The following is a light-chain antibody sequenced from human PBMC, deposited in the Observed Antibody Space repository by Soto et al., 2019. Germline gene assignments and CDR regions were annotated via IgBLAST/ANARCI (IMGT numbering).Light chain of an antibody. CDR1: SSDVGGYNY. V-gene: IGLV2-14*01. CDR2: DVS. J-gene: IGLJ2*01. Sequence: QSALTQPASVSGSPGQSITISCTGTSSDVGGYNYVSWYPQHPGKAPKLMIYDVSNRPSGVSNRFSGSKSGNTASLTISGLQAEDEADYYCSSYTSSSTYVVFGGGTKLTVL. CDR3: SSYTSSSTYVV.